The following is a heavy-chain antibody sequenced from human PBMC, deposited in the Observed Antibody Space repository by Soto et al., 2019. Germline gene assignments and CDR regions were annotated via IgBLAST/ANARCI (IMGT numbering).Heavy chain of an antibody. J-gene: IGHJ6*02. CDR2: INPRGGST. Sequence: ASVKVSCKASGYTFTSYYIYWVRQAPGQGLEWMGIINPRGGSTSYAQKFQGRVTMTRDTSTTTVYMELSSLKSEDTAVYYCARVSGFWSGYYDPDYGMDVWGQGTQVTVSS. CDR1: GYTFTSYY. CDR3: ARVSGFWSGYYDPDYGMDV. D-gene: IGHD3-3*01. V-gene: IGHV1-46*01.